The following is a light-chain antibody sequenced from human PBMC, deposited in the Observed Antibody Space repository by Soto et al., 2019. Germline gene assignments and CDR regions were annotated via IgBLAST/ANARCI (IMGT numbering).Light chain of an antibody. CDR1: ATVSTY. CDR2: AAS. J-gene: IGKJ2*01. V-gene: IGKV1-27*01. Sequence: DAQMTQSPSSLSASVGDSVTITCRTSATVSTYLAWYQQRPGRAPRVLIYAASFLQPGVSPRFSGSGSGTDFTLTINNLQPEDAATYYCQRYPAAPYTFGPGTKVE. CDR3: QRYPAAPYT.